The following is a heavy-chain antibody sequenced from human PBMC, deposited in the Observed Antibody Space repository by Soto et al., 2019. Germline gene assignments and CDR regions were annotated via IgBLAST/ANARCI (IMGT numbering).Heavy chain of an antibody. V-gene: IGHV1-24*01. CDR1: GYTLTELS. D-gene: IGHD3-9*01. CDR2: FDPEDGET. CDR3: ATALGGYYDILTGLDY. J-gene: IGHJ4*02. Sequence: ASVKVSCKVSGYTLTELSMHWVRQAPGKGLEWMGGFDPEDGETIYAQKFQGRVTMTEDTSTDTAYMELSSLRSEDTAVYYCATALGGYYDILTGLDYWGQGTLVTVSS.